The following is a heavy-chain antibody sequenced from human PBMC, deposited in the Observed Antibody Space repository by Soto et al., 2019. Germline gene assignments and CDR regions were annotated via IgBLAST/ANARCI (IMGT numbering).Heavy chain of an antibody. V-gene: IGHV2-5*02. Sequence: QITLKESGPTLVKPTQTLTLTCTFSGFSLSTSGVAVGWIRQPPGKALEWLALIYWDDDERYSPSLKTRLTITQDSTTNQLFRTMTPMNPVETATYYRAHKSADCIGTDCYHGFGPWGQGTLVTVSS. CDR1: GFSLSTSGVA. D-gene: IGHD2-2*01. J-gene: IGHJ5*02. CDR2: IYWDDDE. CDR3: AHKSADCIGTDCYHGFGP.